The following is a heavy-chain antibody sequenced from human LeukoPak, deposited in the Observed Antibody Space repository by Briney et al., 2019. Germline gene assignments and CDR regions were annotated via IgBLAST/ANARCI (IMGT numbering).Heavy chain of an antibody. CDR2: INHSGST. J-gene: IGHJ4*02. D-gene: IGHD5-18*01. CDR1: GGSFSGYY. V-gene: IGHV4-34*01. CDR3: ARGKGSYGDVSKRGAKYFDY. Sequence: PSETLSLTCAVYGGSFSGYYWSWIRQPPGKGLEWIGEINHSGSTNYNPSLKSRVTISVDTSKNQFSLKLSSVTAADTAVYYCARGKGSYGDVSKRGAKYFDYWGQGTLVTVSS.